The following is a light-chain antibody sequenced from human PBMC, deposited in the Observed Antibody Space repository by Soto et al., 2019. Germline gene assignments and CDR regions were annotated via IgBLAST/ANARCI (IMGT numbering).Light chain of an antibody. CDR2: EVN. Sequence: QSALTQPPSASGSPGQSVTISCTGTSSDVGGYSYVSWYQQHPGKAPKLMVYEVNKRPPGVPDRFSGSKSGNTASLAVSGVQAEDEADYYCSSYAGSNNHVVFGGGTKLTVL. CDR3: SSYAGSNNHVV. V-gene: IGLV2-8*01. J-gene: IGLJ2*01. CDR1: SSDVGGYSY.